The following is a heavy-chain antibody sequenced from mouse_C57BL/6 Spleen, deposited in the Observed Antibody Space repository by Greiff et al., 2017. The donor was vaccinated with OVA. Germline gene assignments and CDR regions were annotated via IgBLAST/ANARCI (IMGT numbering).Heavy chain of an antibody. CDR3: ARRYDYHGGGYFDV. D-gene: IGHD2-4*01. CDR2: IDPSDSYT. CDR1: GYTFTSYW. V-gene: IGHV1-50*01. Sequence: QVQLQQPGAELVKPGASVKLSCKASGYTFTSYWMQWVKQRPGQGLEWIGEIDPSDSYTNYNQKFKGKATLTVDTSSSTAYMQLSSLTSEDSAVYYCARRYDYHGGGYFDVWGTGTTVTVSS. J-gene: IGHJ1*03.